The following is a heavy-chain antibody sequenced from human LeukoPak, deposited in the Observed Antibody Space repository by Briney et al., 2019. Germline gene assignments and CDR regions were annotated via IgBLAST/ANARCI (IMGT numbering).Heavy chain of an antibody. Sequence: ASVKVSCKASGYTFTSYGISWVRQAPGRGLEWMGWISAYNGNTNYAQKLQGRVTMTTDTSTSTAYMELRSLRSDDTAVYYCARDRGSGWYVTIEGWFDPWGQGTLVTVSS. D-gene: IGHD6-19*01. J-gene: IGHJ5*02. V-gene: IGHV1-18*01. CDR1: GYTFTSYG. CDR2: ISAYNGNT. CDR3: ARDRGSGWYVTIEGWFDP.